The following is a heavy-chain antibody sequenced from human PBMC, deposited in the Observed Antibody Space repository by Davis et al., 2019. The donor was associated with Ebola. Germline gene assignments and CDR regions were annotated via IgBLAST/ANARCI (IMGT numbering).Heavy chain of an antibody. CDR1: GYTFTDYA. V-gene: IGHV1-18*01. J-gene: IGHJ5*02. D-gene: IGHD6-19*01. Sequence: AASVKVSCKASGYTFTDYAVNWVRQAPGQGLEWMGWINPHNGNTNYAQNVQGRVIMTSDTATTTAYMEVGSLRSDDTAVYYCARHRAQRYSSGWYLNWFDPWGQGTLVTVSS. CDR2: INPHNGNT. CDR3: ARHRAQRYSSGWYLNWFDP.